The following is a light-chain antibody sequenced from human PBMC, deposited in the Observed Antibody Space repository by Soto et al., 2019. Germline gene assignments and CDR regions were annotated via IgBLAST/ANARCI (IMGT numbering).Light chain of an antibody. J-gene: IGKJ3*01. CDR1: QSVSANY. Sequence: EIVLTQSPGTLSLSPGERATLSCRASQSVSANYLAWYQQKPGQAPRLLIYGASSRATGIPDRFSGSGSETDFPLTISRLEPEDVAVYFCKQHGSSPFTFGPGTKVDIK. V-gene: IGKV3-20*01. CDR2: GAS. CDR3: KQHGSSPFT.